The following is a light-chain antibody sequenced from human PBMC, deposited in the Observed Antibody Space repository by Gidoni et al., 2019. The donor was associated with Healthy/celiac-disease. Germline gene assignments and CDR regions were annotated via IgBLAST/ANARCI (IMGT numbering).Light chain of an antibody. CDR1: SPNIGSNY. Sequence: QSLLTQPPSASRTPGQMVTISCSGSSPNIGSNYVYWYQQLPGTAPKLLIYSNNQRPSGVPDRFSGSKSGTSASLAISGLRSEDEADYYCAAWDDSLSGPVFGGGTKLTVL. CDR2: SNN. J-gene: IGLJ3*02. V-gene: IGLV1-47*02. CDR3: AAWDDSLSGPV.